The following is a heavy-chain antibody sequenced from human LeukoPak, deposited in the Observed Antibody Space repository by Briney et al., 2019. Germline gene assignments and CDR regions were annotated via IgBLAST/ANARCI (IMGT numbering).Heavy chain of an antibody. D-gene: IGHD2-2*01. J-gene: IGHJ6*03. Sequence: ASVRVSCKASRYIITGYYMHWVRQAPRKGLEWVGRINPNSGGTNYTQKFQGRVTMTRDTSINTAYMELSRLRSDDTAVYYCARETRGTSLYYYYMDVWGKGTTVTVSS. CDR3: ARETRGTSLYYYYMDV. CDR1: RYIITGYY. CDR2: INPNSGGT. V-gene: IGHV1-2*06.